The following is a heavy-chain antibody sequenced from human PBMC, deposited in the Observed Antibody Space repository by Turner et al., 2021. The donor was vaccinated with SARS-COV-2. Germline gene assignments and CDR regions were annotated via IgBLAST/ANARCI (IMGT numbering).Heavy chain of an antibody. CDR3: AKADRIMIVVVITLFDY. V-gene: IGHV3-23*01. D-gene: IGHD3-22*01. Sequence: EVQLLESGGDLVQPGGSLRLSCVASGFTFSIYAMNWVRQAPGKGLEWVSAISGSGGSTYYADSVKGRFTISRDNSKNTLYLQMNSLRAEDTAVYYCAKADRIMIVVVITLFDYWGQGTLVTVSS. CDR2: ISGSGGST. J-gene: IGHJ4*02. CDR1: GFTFSIYA.